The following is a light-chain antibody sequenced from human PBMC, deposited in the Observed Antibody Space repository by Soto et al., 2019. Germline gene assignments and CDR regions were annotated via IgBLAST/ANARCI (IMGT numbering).Light chain of an antibody. J-gene: IGKJ1*01. Sequence: IHLTQSASSLSASLVERVAITCRASQGISSYLAWYQQKPGKAPKLLIYAASTLQSGVPSRFSGSGSGTDFTLTISSLQPEDFATYYCQQLNSYPWTFGQGTKVDIK. CDR2: AAS. CDR1: QGISSY. CDR3: QQLNSYPWT. V-gene: IGKV1-9*01.